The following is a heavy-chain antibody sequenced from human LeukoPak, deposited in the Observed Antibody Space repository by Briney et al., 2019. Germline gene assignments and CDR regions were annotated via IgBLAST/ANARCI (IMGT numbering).Heavy chain of an antibody. D-gene: IGHD1-14*01. J-gene: IGHJ3*02. CDR1: GGTFSSYA. CDR2: IIPIFGTA. Sequence: SVKVSCKASGGTFSSYAISWVRQAPGQGLEWMGGIIPIFGTANYAQKFQGRVTITTDESASTAYMDLSNLRSDDTAIYHCAINTEGRADAFDIWGQGTLVTVSS. V-gene: IGHV1-69*05. CDR3: AINTEGRADAFDI.